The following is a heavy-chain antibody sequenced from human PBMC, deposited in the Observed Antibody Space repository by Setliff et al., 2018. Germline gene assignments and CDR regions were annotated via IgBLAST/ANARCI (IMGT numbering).Heavy chain of an antibody. CDR2: IYSEGST. Sequence: SETLSLTCTVSGGAFSSGSYYWSWIRQPAGKGLEWIGLIYSEGSTSYNPSLKSRLTMSVDTSKNQFSLKLTSVTAADTAVYYCAMGTHSSTWYEIGGFQFWGQGTMGTVSS. CDR1: GGAFSSGSYY. V-gene: IGHV4-61*02. CDR3: AMGTHSSTWYEIGGFQF. J-gene: IGHJ3*01. D-gene: IGHD6-13*01.